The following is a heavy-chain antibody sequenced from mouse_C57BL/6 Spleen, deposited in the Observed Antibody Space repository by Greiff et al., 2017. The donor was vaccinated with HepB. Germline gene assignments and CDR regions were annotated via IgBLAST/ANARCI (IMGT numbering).Heavy chain of an antibody. CDR2: IYPGSGST. V-gene: IGHV1-55*01. CDR1: GYTFTSYW. Sequence: VQLQQPGAELVKPGASVKMSCKASGYTFTSYWITWVKQRPGQGLEWIGDIYPGSGSTNYNEKFKSKATLTVDTSSSTAYMQLSSLTSEDSAVYYCARSHYGNYRTYAMAYWGQGTSVTVSS. CDR3: ARSHYGNYRTYAMAY. D-gene: IGHD2-1*01. J-gene: IGHJ4*01.